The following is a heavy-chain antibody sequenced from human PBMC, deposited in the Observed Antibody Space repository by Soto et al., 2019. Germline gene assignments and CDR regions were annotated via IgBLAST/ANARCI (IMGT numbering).Heavy chain of an antibody. CDR3: ARHGASVYDSSSWYQGWFDP. Sequence: GESLKISCKGSGYSFTSYWISWVRQMPGKGMEWMGRIDPSDSYTNYSPSFQGHVTISADKSISTAYLQWSSLKASDTAMYYCARHGASVYDSSSWYQGWFDPWGQGTLVTVSS. V-gene: IGHV5-10-1*01. CDR2: IDPSDSYT. CDR1: GYSFTSYW. D-gene: IGHD6-13*01. J-gene: IGHJ5*02.